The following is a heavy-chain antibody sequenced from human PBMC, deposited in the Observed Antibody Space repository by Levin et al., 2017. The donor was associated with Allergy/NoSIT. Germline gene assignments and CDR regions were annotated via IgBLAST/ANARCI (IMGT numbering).Heavy chain of an antibody. CDR1: GGSISSYY. Sequence: ESLKISCTVSGGSISSYYWSWIRQPPGKGLEWIGYIYYSGSTKYNPSLKGRVTISVDTSKNQFYLKLSSVTAADTAVYYCARDRVVVTAANHYDSGMHVWGQGTTVTVSS. CDR3: ARDRVVVTAANHYDSGMHV. CDR2: IYYSGST. J-gene: IGHJ6*02. D-gene: IGHD2-21*02. V-gene: IGHV4-59*01.